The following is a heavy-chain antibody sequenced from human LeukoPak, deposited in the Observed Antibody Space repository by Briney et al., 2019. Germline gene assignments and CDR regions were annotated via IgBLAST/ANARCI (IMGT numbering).Heavy chain of an antibody. V-gene: IGHV3-21*01. CDR1: GFTFTTYS. CDR3: ARAVEGGIAVAGNWFDP. D-gene: IGHD6-19*01. Sequence: GGSLRLSCEASGFTFTTYSMTWVRQAPGKGLEWVSIISSGSSAIFSADALKGRFTISRDDAKNLLYLDMNSLRAEDTAVYYCARAVEGGIAVAGNWFDPWGQGTLVTVSS. CDR2: ISSGSSAI. J-gene: IGHJ5*02.